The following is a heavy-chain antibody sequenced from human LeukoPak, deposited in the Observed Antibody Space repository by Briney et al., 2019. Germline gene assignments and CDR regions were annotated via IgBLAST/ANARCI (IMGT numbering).Heavy chain of an antibody. CDR1: GFTFSSYA. J-gene: IGHJ4*02. CDR3: AKDFVTGTIPFDY. V-gene: IGHV3-23*01. Sequence: PGGSLRLSCAASGFTFSSYAMSWVRQAPGEGLEWVSSISGSGGSTYYANSVKSRFTISRDNSKNTLFLQMNSLRAEDTAVYYCAKDFVTGTIPFDYWGQGTLVTVSS. D-gene: IGHD1-20*01. CDR2: ISGSGGST.